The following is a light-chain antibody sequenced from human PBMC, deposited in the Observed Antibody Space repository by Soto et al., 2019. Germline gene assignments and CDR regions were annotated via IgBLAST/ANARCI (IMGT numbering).Light chain of an antibody. J-gene: IGKJ4*01. CDR3: QQYGTSPLT. Sequence: EIVVTQSPGTLSLSTGERATLSCRASQSVSSSYLAWYQQKPGQAPRLLIYGASSRATGIPDRFSGSGSGTDFTLTISRLEPEAFAVYYCQQYGTSPLTFGGGTKVDI. V-gene: IGKV3-20*01. CDR2: GAS. CDR1: QSVSSSY.